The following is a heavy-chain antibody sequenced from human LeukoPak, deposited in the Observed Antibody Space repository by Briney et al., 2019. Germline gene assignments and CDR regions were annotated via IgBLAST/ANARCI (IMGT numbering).Heavy chain of an antibody. Sequence: GGSLRLSCAASGFTFSSYAMSWVRQAPGKGLEWVSAISGSGGSTYYADSVKGRFTISRDNSKNTLYLQMNSLRAEDTAAYYCAKAPDITGTTGGDYWGQGTLVTVSS. D-gene: IGHD1-20*01. CDR3: AKAPDITGTTGGDY. CDR2: ISGSGGST. V-gene: IGHV3-23*01. CDR1: GFTFSSYA. J-gene: IGHJ4*02.